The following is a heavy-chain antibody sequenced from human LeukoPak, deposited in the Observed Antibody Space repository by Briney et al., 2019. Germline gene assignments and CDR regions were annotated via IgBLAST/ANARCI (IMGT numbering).Heavy chain of an antibody. D-gene: IGHD5/OR15-5a*01. Sequence: ASVKVSCKARGSSFTSYGISSVRQAPGQGLEWMGWISAYNGNTNYAQKLQGRVTMTTDTSTSTAYMELRSLRSDDTAVYYCARGPLRSFDYWGQGTLVTVSS. CDR1: GSSFTSYG. J-gene: IGHJ4*02. V-gene: IGHV1-18*01. CDR3: ARGPLRSFDY. CDR2: ISAYNGNT.